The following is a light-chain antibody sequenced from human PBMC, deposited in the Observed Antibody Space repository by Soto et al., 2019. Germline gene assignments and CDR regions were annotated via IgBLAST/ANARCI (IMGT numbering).Light chain of an antibody. CDR3: QKSDHLPL. CDR2: DAY. CDR1: HHIGNS. J-gene: IGKJ3*01. Sequence: DIQMTQSPPSLSASVGDRVTITCQASHHIGNSLNWYQAKPGQAPKLVIYDAYNLETGVPSTFSGSGYGTLFTFTISGLRPEDIATYYCQKSDHLPLFGPGTKVDIK. V-gene: IGKV1-33*01.